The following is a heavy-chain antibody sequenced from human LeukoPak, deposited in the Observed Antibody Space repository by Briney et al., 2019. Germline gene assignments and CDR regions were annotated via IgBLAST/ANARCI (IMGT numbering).Heavy chain of an antibody. CDR1: GGSFSGYY. Sequence: SETLSLTCTVSGGSFSGYYWSWIRQPPGKGLEWIGEINHSGSTNYNPSLKSRVTISVDTSKNQFSLKLSSVTAADTAVYYCARARWLLGYCSSTSCPKKYYFDYWGQGTLVTVSS. CDR3: ARARWLLGYCSSTSCPKKYYFDY. CDR2: INHSGST. V-gene: IGHV4-34*01. J-gene: IGHJ4*02. D-gene: IGHD2-2*01.